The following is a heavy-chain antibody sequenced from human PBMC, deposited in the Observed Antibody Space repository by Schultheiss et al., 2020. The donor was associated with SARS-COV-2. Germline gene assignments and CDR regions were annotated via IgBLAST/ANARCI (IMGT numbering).Heavy chain of an antibody. CDR1: GGSISSSNW. CDR3: ARDCSGGSCYSGGDY. CDR2: INHSGST. Sequence: SETLSLTCAVSGGSISSSNWWSWVRQPPGKGLEWIGEINHSGSTNYNPSLKSRVTISVDKSKNQFSLKLSSVTAADTAVYYCARDCSGGSCYSGGDYWGQGTLVTVSS. D-gene: IGHD2-15*01. J-gene: IGHJ4*02. V-gene: IGHV4-4*02.